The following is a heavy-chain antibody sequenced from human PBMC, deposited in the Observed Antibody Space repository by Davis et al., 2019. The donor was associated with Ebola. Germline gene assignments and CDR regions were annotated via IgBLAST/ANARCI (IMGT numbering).Heavy chain of an antibody. CDR2: MNPNSGNT. CDR3: ARISRPSRNKVRFLEWLDYFDY. J-gene: IGHJ4*02. CDR1: GYTFTSYD. Sequence: ASVKVSCKASGYTFTSYDINWVRQATGQGLEWMGWMNPNSGNTGYAQKFQGRVTMTRNTSISTAYMELSSLRSEDTAVYYCARISRPSRNKVRFLEWLDYFDYWGQGTLVTVSS. D-gene: IGHD3-3*01. V-gene: IGHV1-8*01.